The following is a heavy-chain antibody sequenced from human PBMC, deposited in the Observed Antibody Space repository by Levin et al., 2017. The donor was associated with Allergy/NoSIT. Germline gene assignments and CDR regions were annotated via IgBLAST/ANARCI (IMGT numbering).Heavy chain of an antibody. V-gene: IGHV3-74*01. CDR2: INSDGSST. D-gene: IGHD1-14*01. Sequence: GESLKISCAASGFTFSSYWMHWVRQAPGKGLVWVSRINSDGSSTSYADSVKGRFTISRDNAKNTLYLQMNSLRAEDTAVYYCARDRLRPAHLPGDYWGQGTLVTVSS. CDR3: ARDRLRPAHLPGDY. J-gene: IGHJ4*02. CDR1: GFTFSSYW.